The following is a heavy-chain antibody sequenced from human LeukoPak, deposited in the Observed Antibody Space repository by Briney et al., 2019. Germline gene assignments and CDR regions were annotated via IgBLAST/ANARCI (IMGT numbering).Heavy chain of an antibody. CDR3: VKDRWADYYGSGTYFDS. J-gene: IGHJ4*02. D-gene: IGHD3-10*01. CDR1: GFTFSSYT. CDR2: ISSHGGST. V-gene: IGHV3-64D*06. Sequence: GGSLRLSCLVSGFTFSSYTMHWVRQAPGKGLEYISAISSHGGSTYYADSVKGRFTISRDNSTNTLYLRMSSLRVGDTAVYYCVKDRWADYYGSGTYFDSWGQGTLVTVSS.